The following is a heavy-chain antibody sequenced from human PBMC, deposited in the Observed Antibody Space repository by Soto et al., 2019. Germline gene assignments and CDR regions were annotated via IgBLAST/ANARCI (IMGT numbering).Heavy chain of an antibody. Sequence: SVKVSCKASGGALSSYTISWVRQAPGQGLEWMGRIIPILGIANYAQKFQGRVTITADKSTSTAYMELSSLRSEDTAVYYCARGTNDYGDFDDAFDIWGQGTMVTVSS. CDR1: GGALSSYT. D-gene: IGHD4-17*01. CDR2: IIPILGIA. CDR3: ARGTNDYGDFDDAFDI. V-gene: IGHV1-69*02. J-gene: IGHJ3*02.